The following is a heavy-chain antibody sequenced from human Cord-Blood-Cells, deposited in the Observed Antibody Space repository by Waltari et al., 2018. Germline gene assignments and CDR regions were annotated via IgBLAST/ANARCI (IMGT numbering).Heavy chain of an antibody. J-gene: IGHJ6*02. CDR3: ARSAGFGELLYYYHYGMDV. CDR2: IIPIFGTA. D-gene: IGHD3-10*01. CDR1: GGTFSSYA. Sequence: QVQLVQSGAEVKKPGSSVTVSCKASGGTFSSYAISWVRQAPGQGFEWMGGIIPIFGTANYAQKFQGRVTITADESTSTAYMELSSLRSEDTAVYYCARSAGFGELLYYYHYGMDVWGQGTTVTVSS. V-gene: IGHV1-69*01.